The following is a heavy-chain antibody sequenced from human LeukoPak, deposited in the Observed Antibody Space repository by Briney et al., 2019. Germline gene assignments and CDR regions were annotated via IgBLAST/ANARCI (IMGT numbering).Heavy chain of an antibody. V-gene: IGHV3-9*01. Sequence: QPGGSLRLSCAASGFTFDDYAMHWVRQTPEKGLEWVSGITWNDDTTGHADSVRGRFTISRDNAKKSVFLQMDSLRPDDTAKYYCVKDKGCCNFHWFDAWGQGSLVAVSS. CDR3: VKDKGCCNFHWFDA. CDR1: GFTFDDYA. J-gene: IGHJ5*02. D-gene: IGHD2-15*01. CDR2: ITWNDDTT.